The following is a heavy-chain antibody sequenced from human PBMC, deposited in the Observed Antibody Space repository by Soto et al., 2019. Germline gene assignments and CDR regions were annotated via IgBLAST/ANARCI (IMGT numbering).Heavy chain of an antibody. Sequence: GASVKVSCKASGYTFSTYYMHWVRQAPGQGYEWMGIINPSGGSTTYAQKFQGRVTMTRDTSTTTVYMELSSLKPEDTAVYYCARYDYNGYYFDYWGQGTLVTVSS. V-gene: IGHV1-46*01. CDR2: INPSGGST. D-gene: IGHD4-4*01. J-gene: IGHJ4*02. CDR3: ARYDYNGYYFDY. CDR1: GYTFSTYY.